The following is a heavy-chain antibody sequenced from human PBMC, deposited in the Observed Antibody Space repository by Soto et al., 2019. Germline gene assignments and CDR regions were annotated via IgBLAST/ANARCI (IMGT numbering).Heavy chain of an antibody. V-gene: IGHV4-34*01. J-gene: IGHJ4*02. CDR2: INHLGSI. CDR1: GGSLSDYF. CDR3: ARVVVITGDFDY. D-gene: IGHD3-22*01. Sequence: SETLSLTCVVSGGSLSDYFWSWIRQPPGMALEWIGEINHLGSINYNPSLKSRVTISVDTSKNQFSLKLNSVTAADTAVYYCARVVVITGDFDYWGQGTLVTVSS.